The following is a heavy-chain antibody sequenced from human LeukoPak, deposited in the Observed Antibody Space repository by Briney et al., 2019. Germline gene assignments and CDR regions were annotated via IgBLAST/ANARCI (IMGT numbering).Heavy chain of an antibody. Sequence: KTSETLSLTCTVSDYSISSGYYWGWIRQPPGKGLEWIGSIYHSGNTYYNPSLKSRVTISVDTSKNQFSLKLSSVTAADTAVYYCARASAGIAVAGTHFDYWGQGTLVTVSS. J-gene: IGHJ4*02. CDR3: ARASAGIAVAGTHFDY. V-gene: IGHV4-38-2*02. CDR2: IYHSGNT. D-gene: IGHD6-19*01. CDR1: DYSISSGYY.